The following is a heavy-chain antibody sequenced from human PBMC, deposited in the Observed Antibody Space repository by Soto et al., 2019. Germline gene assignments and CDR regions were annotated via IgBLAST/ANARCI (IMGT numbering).Heavy chain of an antibody. D-gene: IGHD6-13*01. J-gene: IGHJ4*02. CDR3: AKAPAIIYSRFDY. CDR1: VFTFSSYA. Sequence: EVQLLESGGGLVQPGGSLRLSCAASVFTFSSYAMSWVRQAPGKGLEWVSAISGSGGSTYYADSVKGRFTISRDNSKNTLYLQMNSLRAEDTAVYYCAKAPAIIYSRFDYWGQGTLVTVSS. V-gene: IGHV3-23*01. CDR2: ISGSGGST.